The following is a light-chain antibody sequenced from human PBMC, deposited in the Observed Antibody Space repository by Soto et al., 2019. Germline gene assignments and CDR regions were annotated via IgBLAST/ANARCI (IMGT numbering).Light chain of an antibody. CDR2: DAS. CDR1: QGISSA. J-gene: IGKJ2*01. V-gene: IGKV1-13*02. Sequence: AIQLTQSPSSLSASVGDRVTITCRASQGISSALAWYQQKPGKAPKLLIYDASSLESGVPSRFSGSGSGTDFTLTISSLQPEDFAIYYCQQSYTFGQGTKLEIK. CDR3: QQSYT.